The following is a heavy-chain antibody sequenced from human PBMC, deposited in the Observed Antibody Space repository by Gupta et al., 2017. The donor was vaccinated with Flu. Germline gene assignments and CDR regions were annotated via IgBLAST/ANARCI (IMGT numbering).Heavy chain of an antibody. V-gene: IGHV3-21*02. D-gene: IGHD2/OR15-2a*01. J-gene: IGHJ3*02. CDR2: ISGSGTHK. CDR3: ARRGNYLGDAFDI. CDR1: GFTFSSFG. Sequence: VQLVESGGGLVKPGGSLRLSCVDSGFTFSSFGMNWVRQAPGKGLEWISSISGSGTHKYYAASVKGRFAISRDNADNSLYLEMSSLRAEDTAIYYCARRGNYLGDAFDIWGRGTLVTVSS.